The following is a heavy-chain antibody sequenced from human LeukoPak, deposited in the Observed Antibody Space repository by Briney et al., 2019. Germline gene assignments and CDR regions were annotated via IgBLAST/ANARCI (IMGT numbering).Heavy chain of an antibody. Sequence: PGGSLRLSCAASGFTFSSYSMNWVRQAPGKGLEWVSYISSSSSTIYYAGSVKGRFTISRDNAKNSLFLQMNSLRAEDTAVYYCARDRGWLDTFDIWGQGTMVTVSS. CDR1: GFTFSSYS. V-gene: IGHV3-48*01. J-gene: IGHJ3*02. CDR3: ARDRGWLDTFDI. CDR2: ISSSSSTI. D-gene: IGHD6-19*01.